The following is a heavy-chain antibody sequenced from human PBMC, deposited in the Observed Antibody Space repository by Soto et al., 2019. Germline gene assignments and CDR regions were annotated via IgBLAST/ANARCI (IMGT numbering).Heavy chain of an antibody. CDR2: ISGSGRST. Sequence: EVQLLESGGGLVQPGGSLRLSCAASGFTLSTYAMAWVRQAPGKGLEWVSAISGSGRSTYYADSVKGRFTISRDNSKNTLYLQMNSLIAEDTAVYYCAKDPQTYYYDSSGYQFDYWGQGTLVTVSS. V-gene: IGHV3-23*01. D-gene: IGHD3-22*01. CDR1: GFTLSTYA. CDR3: AKDPQTYYYDSSGYQFDY. J-gene: IGHJ4*02.